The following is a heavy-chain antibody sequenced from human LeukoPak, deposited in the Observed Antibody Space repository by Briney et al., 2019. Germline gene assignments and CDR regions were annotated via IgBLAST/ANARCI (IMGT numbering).Heavy chain of an antibody. V-gene: IGHV4-38-2*02. CDR1: GYSISSGYY. CDR2: NYHSGST. Sequence: PSETLSLTCTVSGYSISSGYYWGWIRQPPGKGLEWIGSNYHSGSTYYNPSLKSRVTISVDTSKNQFSLKLSSVTAADTAVYYCARAPGEYYFDYWGQGTLVTVSS. J-gene: IGHJ4*02. D-gene: IGHD2/OR15-2a*01. CDR3: ARAPGEYYFDY.